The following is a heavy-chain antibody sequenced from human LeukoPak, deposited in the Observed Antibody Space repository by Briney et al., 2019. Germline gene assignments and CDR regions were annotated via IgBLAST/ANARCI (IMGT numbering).Heavy chain of an antibody. D-gene: IGHD6-19*01. CDR1: GFSFSKHY. V-gene: IGHV3-7*01. CDR2: INEDGSNK. CDR3: TRVIVAVPGYFDYFDF. Sequence: PGGSLRLSCTASGFSFSKHYMRWIRQAPGKGLEWVANINEDGSNKWHLGSVKGRFTVSRDNARNSLYLQMNSLRVEDTAVYYCTRVIVAVPGYFDYFDFWGQGVLVTVSS. J-gene: IGHJ4*02.